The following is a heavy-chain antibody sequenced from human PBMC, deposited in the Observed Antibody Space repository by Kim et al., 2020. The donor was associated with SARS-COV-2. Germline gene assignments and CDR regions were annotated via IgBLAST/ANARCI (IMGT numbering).Heavy chain of an antibody. J-gene: IGHJ6*02. CDR2: ISYDGSNK. CDR1: GFTFSSYG. Sequence: GGSLRLSCAASGFTFSSYGMHWVRQAPGKGLEWVAVISYDGSNKYYADSVKGRFTISRDNSKNTLYLQMNSLRAEDTAVYYCAKDLNYYDSSGYYYVGYYYYGMDVWGQGTTVTVSS. V-gene: IGHV3-30*18. D-gene: IGHD3-22*01. CDR3: AKDLNYYDSSGYYYVGYYYYGMDV.